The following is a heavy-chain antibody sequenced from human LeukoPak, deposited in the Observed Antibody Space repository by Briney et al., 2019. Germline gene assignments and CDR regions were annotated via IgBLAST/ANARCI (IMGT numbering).Heavy chain of an antibody. CDR1: GGSISSSSYY. V-gene: IGHV4-39*07. D-gene: IGHD3-10*01. Sequence: SETLSLTCTVSGGSISSSSYYWGWIRQPPGKGLEWIGEINHSGSTNYNPSLKSRVTISVDTSKNQFSLKLSSVTAADTAVYYCAREPIWFGTKDAFDIWGQGTMVTVSS. CDR2: INHSGST. CDR3: AREPIWFGTKDAFDI. J-gene: IGHJ3*02.